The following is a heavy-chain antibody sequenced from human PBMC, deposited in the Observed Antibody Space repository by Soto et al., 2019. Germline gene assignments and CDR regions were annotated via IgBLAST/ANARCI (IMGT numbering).Heavy chain of an antibody. Sequence: ASVKVFCKTSGYSFTKYGLHWVRQAPGQRLEWMGWINPGNGDTKYSQKFQGRVTITRDTSATTAYMELSSLRSEDSAVFYCARTDCSSTSCYNYYYYGMDVWGRGATVTVSS. D-gene: IGHD2-2*01. CDR3: ARTDCSSTSCYNYYYYGMDV. CDR2: INPGNGDT. CDR1: GYSFTKYG. J-gene: IGHJ6*02. V-gene: IGHV1-3*01.